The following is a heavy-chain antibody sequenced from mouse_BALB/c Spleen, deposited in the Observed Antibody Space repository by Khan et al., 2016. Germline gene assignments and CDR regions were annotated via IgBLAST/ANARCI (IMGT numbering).Heavy chain of an antibody. J-gene: IGHJ4*01. V-gene: IGHV1-74*01. Sequence: QVQLQQPGAELVRPGASVKLSCKASGYTFTSYWMNWVKQRHEQGLEWIGRIDPYDSESHYNQKFKDKAILTVDKSSSTAYMQLSSLSSEDSAVYYCAAGNHGYGMDYWGQGTSVTVSS. D-gene: IGHD1-1*01. CDR2: IDPYDSES. CDR1: GYTFTSYW. CDR3: AAGNHGYGMDY.